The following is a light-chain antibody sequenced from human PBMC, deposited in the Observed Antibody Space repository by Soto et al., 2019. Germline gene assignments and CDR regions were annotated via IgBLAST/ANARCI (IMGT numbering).Light chain of an antibody. CDR3: QQYHGFPIT. V-gene: IGKV1-5*03. J-gene: IGKJ5*01. CDR2: KAS. CDR1: QSIISW. Sequence: DVQMTQSPSTLSASVGDRVTITCRASQSIISWLAWYQQRPGKAPNLLIYKASSLESGVLSRFSGSGSGTEFTLTISSLQPDDSATYYCQQYHGFPITFGQGTRLEIK.